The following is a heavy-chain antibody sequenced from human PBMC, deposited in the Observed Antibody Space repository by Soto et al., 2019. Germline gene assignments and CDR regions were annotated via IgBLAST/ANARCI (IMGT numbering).Heavy chain of an antibody. V-gene: IGHV4-59*08. CDR2: MYNSGST. Sequence: SETLSLSWTVSGGSSSGDEWNWIRQPTGKGLEWIGYMYNSGSTKYNPSLKSRVTISLDTSKNLFSLKLSSVTAADTAVYYCARQNGRNPRNFDYCGQGALVTVSS. CDR3: ARQNGRNPRNFDY. CDR1: GGSSSGDE. D-gene: IGHD1-26*01. J-gene: IGHJ4*02.